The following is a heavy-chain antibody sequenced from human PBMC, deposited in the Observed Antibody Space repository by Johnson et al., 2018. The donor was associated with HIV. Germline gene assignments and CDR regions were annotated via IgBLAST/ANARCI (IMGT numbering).Heavy chain of an antibody. CDR3: ARDGRWGSRDAFDI. CDR1: GFTFGDYG. J-gene: IGHJ3*02. Sequence: VQLVESGGDVVRPGGSLRLSCAASGFTFGDYGISWVRLVPGKGLEWVSGINWNGGTTGDVDSVKGRFTISRDNAKNSLYRAMNSLRVEDTAVYYCARDGRWGSRDAFDIWGQGTMVTVSS. D-gene: IGHD7-27*01. CDR2: INWNGGTT. V-gene: IGHV3-20*04.